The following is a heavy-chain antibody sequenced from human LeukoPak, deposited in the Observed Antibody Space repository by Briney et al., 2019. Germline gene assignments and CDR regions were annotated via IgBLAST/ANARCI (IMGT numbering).Heavy chain of an antibody. J-gene: IGHJ4*02. Sequence: RGSLRLSCLASGFTFSSYWMHWVRQAPGKGLVWVSRINSDGSSTNYADSVKGRFTISRDNAKNTLYLQVNSLRAEDTAVYYCARVGATTWYWGQGTLVTVSS. D-gene: IGHD1-26*01. CDR1: GFTFSSYW. CDR2: INSDGSST. CDR3: ARVGATTWY. V-gene: IGHV3-74*01.